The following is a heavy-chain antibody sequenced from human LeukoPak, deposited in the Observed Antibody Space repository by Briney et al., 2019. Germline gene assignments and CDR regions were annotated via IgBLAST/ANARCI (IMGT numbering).Heavy chain of an antibody. CDR3: AREYCSSTSCYPYYFDY. V-gene: IGHV1-69*13. J-gene: IGHJ4*02. CDR1: GGTFSSYA. Sequence: SVKVSCKASGGTFSSYAISWVRQAPGQGLEWMGGIIPIFGTANYAQKFQGRVTITADESTSTAYTELSSLRSEDTAVYYCAREYCSSTSCYPYYFDYWGQGTLVTVSS. D-gene: IGHD2-2*01. CDR2: IIPIFGTA.